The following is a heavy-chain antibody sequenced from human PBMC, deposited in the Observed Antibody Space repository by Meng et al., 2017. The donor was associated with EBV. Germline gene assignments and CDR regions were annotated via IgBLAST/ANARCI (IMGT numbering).Heavy chain of an antibody. V-gene: IGHV1-69*01. J-gene: IGHJ4*02. CDR1: GGPFRYYA. CDR3: ASESGRGYTPDY. CDR2: FLPRLGAP. Sequence: QVQLVQSGAEVKKPGSLVKGSGKTSGGPFRYYAISWVRQAPGQGLEWLGGFLPRLGAPNYAQKFHGRVKITADESTSTHYMDLSSLRSEDTAIYYCASESGRGYTPDYWGQGTLVTVSS. D-gene: IGHD3-10*01.